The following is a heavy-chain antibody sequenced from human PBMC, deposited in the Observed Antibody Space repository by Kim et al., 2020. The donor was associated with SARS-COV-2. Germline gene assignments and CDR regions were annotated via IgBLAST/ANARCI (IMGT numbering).Heavy chain of an antibody. J-gene: IGHJ6*02. CDR2: ISSSGSTI. CDR3: ARDLSGDYFSLYPYNYYGMDV. Sequence: GGSLRLSCAASGFTFSDYYMNWIRQAPGKGLEWVSYISSSGSTIYYADSVKGRFTISRDNAKNSLYLQMNSLRAEDTAVYYCARDLSGDYFSLYPYNYYGMDVWGPGTTVTVSS. D-gene: IGHD4-17*01. CDR1: GFTFSDYY. V-gene: IGHV3-11*01.